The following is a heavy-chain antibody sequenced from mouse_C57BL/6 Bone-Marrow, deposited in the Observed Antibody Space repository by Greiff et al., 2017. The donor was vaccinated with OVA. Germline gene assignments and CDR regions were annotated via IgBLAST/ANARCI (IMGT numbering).Heavy chain of an antibody. CDR2: IRNKANGYTT. V-gene: IGHV7-3*01. J-gene: IGHJ3*01. CDR3: ARGAHVGSSSAWFAY. Sequence: EVKVVESGGGLVQPGGSLSLSCAASGFTFTDYYMSWVRQPPGKALEWLGFIRNKANGYTTEYSASVKGRFTISRDNSQNILYLQMNALRAEDSATYYCARGAHVGSSSAWFAYWGQGTLVTVSA. CDR1: GFTFTDYY. D-gene: IGHD1-1*01.